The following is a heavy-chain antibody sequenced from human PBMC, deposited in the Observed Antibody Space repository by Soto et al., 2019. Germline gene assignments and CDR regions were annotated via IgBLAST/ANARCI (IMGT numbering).Heavy chain of an antibody. J-gene: IGHJ6*02. CDR1: GYTFTSYG. V-gene: IGHV1-18*01. CDR3: ARDRYSTVTTSYYYGMAV. Sequence: GASVKVSCKASGYTFTSYGISWVRQAPGQGLEWMGWISAYNGNTNYAQKLQGRVTMTTDTSTSTAYMELRSLRSDDTAVYYCARDRYSTVTTSYYYGMAVWGQGTTVTVSS. D-gene: IGHD4-17*01. CDR2: ISAYNGNT.